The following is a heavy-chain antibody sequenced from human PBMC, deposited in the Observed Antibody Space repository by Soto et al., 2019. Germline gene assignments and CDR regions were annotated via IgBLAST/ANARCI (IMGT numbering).Heavy chain of an antibody. Sequence: ASVKVSCKASGYTFTGYYMHWVRQAPGQGLEWMGWINPNSGGTNYAQKFQGRVTMTRDTSISTAYMELSRLRSDDTAVYYCARGGQLGLPYYYYGMDVWGQGTTVTVSS. CDR1: GYTFTGYY. J-gene: IGHJ6*02. D-gene: IGHD6-6*01. CDR3: ARGGQLGLPYYYYGMDV. CDR2: INPNSGGT. V-gene: IGHV1-2*02.